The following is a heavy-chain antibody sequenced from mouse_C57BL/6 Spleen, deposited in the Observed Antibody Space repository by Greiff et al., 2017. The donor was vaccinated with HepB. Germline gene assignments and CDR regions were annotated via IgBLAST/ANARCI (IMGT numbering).Heavy chain of an antibody. D-gene: IGHD4-1*01. V-gene: IGHV3-6*01. J-gene: IGHJ3*01. CDR2: ISYDGSN. CDR1: GYSITSGYY. Sequence: VQLKQSGPGLVKPSQSLSLTCSVTGYSITSGYYWNWIRQFPGNKLEWMGYISYDGSNNYNPSLKNRISITRDTSKNQFFLKLNSVTTEDTATYYCARANWLAWFAYWGQGTLVTVSA. CDR3: ARANWLAWFAY.